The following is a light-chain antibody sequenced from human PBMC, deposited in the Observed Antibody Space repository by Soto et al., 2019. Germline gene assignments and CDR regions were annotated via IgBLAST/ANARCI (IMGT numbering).Light chain of an antibody. CDR1: QSVSSSY. CDR2: GAS. Sequence: EIVLTQSPGTLSLSPGERATLSCRASQSVSSSYLAWYQQKPGQAPRLLIYGASSRATGIPDRLSGSGSGTDFTLTISRREPEDFAVYYCQQYGSSPSITFGQGTRLEIK. J-gene: IGKJ5*01. CDR3: QQYGSSPSIT. V-gene: IGKV3-20*01.